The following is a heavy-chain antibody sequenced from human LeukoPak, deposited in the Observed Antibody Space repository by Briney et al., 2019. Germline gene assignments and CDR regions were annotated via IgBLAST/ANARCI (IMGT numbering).Heavy chain of an antibody. Sequence: SETLSLTCAVYGGSFSGYYWSWIRQPPGKGLEWIGEINHSGSTNYNPSLKSRVTISVDTSKNQFSLQLNSVTPEDTGVYYCAKTATYSGSWHDAFDIWGQGTMVTVSS. D-gene: IGHD6-13*01. CDR2: INHSGST. CDR3: AKTATYSGSWHDAFDI. CDR1: GGSFSGYY. V-gene: IGHV4-34*01. J-gene: IGHJ3*02.